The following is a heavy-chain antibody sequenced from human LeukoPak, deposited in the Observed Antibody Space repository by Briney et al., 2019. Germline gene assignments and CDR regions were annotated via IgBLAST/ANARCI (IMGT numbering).Heavy chain of an antibody. CDR3: ARGGDVIVPPATILRY. V-gene: IGHV1-2*02. CDR1: GFTLTSYY. Sequence: GASVKVSCKASGFTLTSYYVHWVRQAPGQGLEWMGWINPKSGVTNVSQKFQGRVTMTRDTSTSTAYMELSRLGSDDTAVYYCARGGDVIVPPATILRYWGQGTLVTVSS. J-gene: IGHJ4*02. CDR2: INPKSGVT. D-gene: IGHD2-2*01.